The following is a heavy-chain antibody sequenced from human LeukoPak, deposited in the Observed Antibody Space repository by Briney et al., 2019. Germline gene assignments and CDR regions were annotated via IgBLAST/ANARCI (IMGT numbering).Heavy chain of an antibody. CDR1: GGSFSGYY. V-gene: IGHV4-34*01. CDR3: ARISPLRITMVRGVNPNYYYGMDV. J-gene: IGHJ6*04. Sequence: PSETLSLTCAVYGGSFSGYYWSWIRQPPGKGLEWIGEINHSGSTNYNPSLESRVTISVDTSKNQFSLKLSSVTAADTAVYYCARISPLRITMVRGVNPNYYYGMDVWGKGTTVTVSS. CDR2: INHSGST. D-gene: IGHD3-10*01.